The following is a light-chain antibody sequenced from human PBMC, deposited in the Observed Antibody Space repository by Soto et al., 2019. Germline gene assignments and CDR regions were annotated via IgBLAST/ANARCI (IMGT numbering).Light chain of an antibody. CDR1: QSVSSSY. Sequence: EIVLTQSPGTLSLSPGERATLSCRASQSVSSSYLAWYQQKPGQAPRLLIYGSSSRATGIPDRFSGSASGTNFTLTISRLEPEDFAVYYCQQYGSSDETCGQGNKLEIK. J-gene: IGKJ2*01. CDR2: GSS. V-gene: IGKV3-20*01. CDR3: QQYGSSDET.